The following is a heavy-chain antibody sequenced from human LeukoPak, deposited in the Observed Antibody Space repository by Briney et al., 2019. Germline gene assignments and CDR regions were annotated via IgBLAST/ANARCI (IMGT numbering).Heavy chain of an antibody. J-gene: IGHJ4*02. CDR3: ARLWLRKDY. CDR2: INHSGST. D-gene: IGHD2-21*01. Sequence: PSETLSLTCAVYGGSFSGYYWSWIRQPPGKGLEWIGEINHSGSTNYNPSLKSRVTISVDTSKNQFSLKLSSVTAADTAVYYCARLWLRKDYWGQGTLVTVPS. CDR1: GGSFSGYY. V-gene: IGHV4-34*01.